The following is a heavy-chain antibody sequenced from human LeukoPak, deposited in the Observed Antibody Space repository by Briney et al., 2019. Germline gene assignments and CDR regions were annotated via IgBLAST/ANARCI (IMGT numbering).Heavy chain of an antibody. J-gene: IGHJ4*02. Sequence: PGGSLRLSCAASGFTFSGHGMHWIRQAPGKGLEWVAVIWHDGSKQLYADSVKGRFSISRDDSTSTLYLQMNSLRAEDTAVYYCAREDSSGWFSAYWGQGILVTVSS. D-gene: IGHD6-19*01. CDR3: AREDSSGWFSAY. CDR2: IWHDGSKQ. V-gene: IGHV3-33*01. CDR1: GFTFSGHG.